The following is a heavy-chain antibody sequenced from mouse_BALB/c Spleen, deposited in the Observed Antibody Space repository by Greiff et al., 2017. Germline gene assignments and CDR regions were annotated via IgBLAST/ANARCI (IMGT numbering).Heavy chain of an antibody. CDR1: GFAFSSYD. V-gene: IGHV5-12-1*01. D-gene: IGHD1-2*01. CDR2: ISSGGGST. J-gene: IGHJ3*01. CDR3: ARQEEYYGYWFAY. Sequence: DVMLVESGGGLVKPGGSLKLSCAASGFAFSSYDMSWVRQTPEKRLEWVAYISSGGGSTYYPDTVKGRFTISRDNAKNTLYLQMSSLKSEDTAMYYCARQEEYYGYWFAYWGQGTLVTVSA.